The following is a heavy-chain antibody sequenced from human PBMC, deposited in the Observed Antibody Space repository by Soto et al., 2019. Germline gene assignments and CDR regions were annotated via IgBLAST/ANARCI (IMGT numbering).Heavy chain of an antibody. V-gene: IGHV4-30-4*01. J-gene: IGHJ3*02. CDR3: ARAVVDDAFDI. Sequence: PSETLSLTCTVSGGSISSGDYYWSWIRQPPGKGLEWIGYIYYNGSTYYNPSLKSRVTISVDTSKNQFSLKLSSVTAADTAVYYCARAVVDDAFDIWGQGTMVTVSS. CDR2: IYYNGST. CDR1: GGSISSGDYY. D-gene: IGHD2-15*01.